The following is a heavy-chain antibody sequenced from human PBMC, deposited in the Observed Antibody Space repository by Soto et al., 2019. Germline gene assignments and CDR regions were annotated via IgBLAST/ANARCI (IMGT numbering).Heavy chain of an antibody. Sequence: SETLSLTCTVSGGSISSYYWSWIRQPPGKGLEWIGYIYYSGSTNYNPSLKSRVTISVDTSKNQFSLKLSSVTAADTAVYYCARSDIVVVPAAKPLFYYYYYMDVWGKGTTVTVSS. CDR2: IYYSGST. D-gene: IGHD2-2*01. V-gene: IGHV4-59*08. CDR1: GGSISSYY. J-gene: IGHJ6*03. CDR3: ARSDIVVVPAAKPLFYYYYYMDV.